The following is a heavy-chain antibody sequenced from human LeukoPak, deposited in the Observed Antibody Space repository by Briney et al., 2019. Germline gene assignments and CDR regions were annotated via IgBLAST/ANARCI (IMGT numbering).Heavy chain of an antibody. J-gene: IGHJ4*02. CDR2: IYYSGGT. Sequence: PSETLSLTCTVSGASISSGDYYWGWIRQSPGKGLEWIGAIYYSGGTNYNPSLKSRVTISVDTSENQFSLRLSSVTATDTAVYYCVRRGQRLNPGLYYFDYWGQGTLVTVSS. CDR3: VRRGQRLNPGLYYFDY. D-gene: IGHD6-25*01. V-gene: IGHV4-39*01. CDR1: GASISSGDYY.